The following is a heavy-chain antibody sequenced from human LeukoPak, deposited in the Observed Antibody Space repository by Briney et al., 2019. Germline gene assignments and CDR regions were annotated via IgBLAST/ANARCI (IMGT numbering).Heavy chain of an antibody. V-gene: IGHV3-53*01. Sequence: GRSLRLSCAASGFTVKDNFMSWVRQAPGKGLEWVSVIYSGGSAYYADSVKGRFTISRDNSKNTLYLQMNSQRAEDTAVYYCARDYRDSCGGNCYYFDYWGQGTLVTVSS. J-gene: IGHJ4*02. CDR2: IYSGGSA. CDR3: ARDYRDSCGGNCYYFDY. CDR1: GFTVKDNF. D-gene: IGHD2-21*02.